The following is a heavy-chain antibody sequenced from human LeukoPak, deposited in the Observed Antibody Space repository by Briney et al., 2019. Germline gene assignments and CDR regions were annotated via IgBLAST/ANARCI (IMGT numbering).Heavy chain of an antibody. CDR3: ARIGPYLGWGSFDY. V-gene: IGHV3-30*04. J-gene: IGHJ4*02. Sequence: GRSLRLSCAASGFTFSTYTMHWVRQAPGKGLEWVAVISYDGRNKYYADSVKGRFTISRDNSKNTLYLQMNSLRAEDTAVYYCARIGPYLGWGSFDYWGQGTLVTVSS. D-gene: IGHD3-10*01. CDR2: ISYDGRNK. CDR1: GFTFSTYT.